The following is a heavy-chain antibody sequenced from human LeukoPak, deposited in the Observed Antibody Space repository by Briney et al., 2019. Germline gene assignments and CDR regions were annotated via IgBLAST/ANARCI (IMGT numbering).Heavy chain of an antibody. V-gene: IGHV4-39*01. D-gene: IGHD3-22*01. CDR3: ARQYYYDSSGYYLDY. CDR1: GGSISSSSYY. CDR2: IYYSGST. J-gene: IGHJ4*02. Sequence: SETLSLTCTVSGGSISSSSYYWGWIRQPPGKGLEWIGSIYYSGSTYYNPSLKSRVTISVDTSKNQFSLKLSSVTAADTAVYYCARQYYYDSSGYYLDYWGQGTLVTVSS.